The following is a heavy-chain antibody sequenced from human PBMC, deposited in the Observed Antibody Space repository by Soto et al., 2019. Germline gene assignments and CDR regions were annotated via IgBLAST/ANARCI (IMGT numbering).Heavy chain of an antibody. CDR2: IYYSGST. D-gene: IGHD2-8*01. Sequence: PSETLSLTCTVSGGSISSYYWSWIRQPPGKGLEWIGYIYYSGSTNYNPSLKSRVTISVDRSKNQFSLKLSSVTAADTAVYYCARDIMGTNYYYYGMDVWGQGTTVTVSS. CDR3: ARDIMGTNYYYYGMDV. J-gene: IGHJ6*02. V-gene: IGHV4-59*12. CDR1: GGSISSYY.